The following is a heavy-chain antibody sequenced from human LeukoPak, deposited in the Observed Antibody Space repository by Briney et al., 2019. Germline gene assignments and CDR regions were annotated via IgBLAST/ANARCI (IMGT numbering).Heavy chain of an antibody. Sequence: SETLSLTCAVYGGSFSGYYWSWIRQPPGKGLEWIGEINHSGSTNYNPSLKSRVTISVDTSKNQFSLKLSSVTAADTAVYYCARLVFLGIAAAGTLPGFDPWGQGTLVTVSS. CDR2: INHSGST. CDR3: ARLVFLGIAAAGTLPGFDP. CDR1: GGSFSGYY. V-gene: IGHV4-34*01. D-gene: IGHD6-13*01. J-gene: IGHJ5*02.